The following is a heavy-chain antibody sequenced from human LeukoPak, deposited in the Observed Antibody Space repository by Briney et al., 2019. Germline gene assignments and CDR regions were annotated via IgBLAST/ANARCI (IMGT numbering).Heavy chain of an antibody. CDR2: ISGSGGST. J-gene: IGHJ4*02. D-gene: IGHD3-10*01. CDR1: GFTFSSYA. Sequence: QSGGSLRPSCAASGFTFSSYAMSWVRQAPGKGLEWVSAISGSGGSTYYADSVKGRFTISRDNSKNTLHLQMNSLRAEDTAVYYCARGRVVIPEGPDYWGQGTLVTVSS. CDR3: ARGRVVIPEGPDY. V-gene: IGHV3-23*01.